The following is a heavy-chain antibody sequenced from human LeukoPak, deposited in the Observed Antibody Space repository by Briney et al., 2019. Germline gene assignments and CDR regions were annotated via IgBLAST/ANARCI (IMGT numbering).Heavy chain of an antibody. V-gene: IGHV3-74*01. Sequence: GGSLRLSCAASGFTFSSNAMHWVRQAPGKGLVWVSCIRSDGSTTSIADSAKGRFTISRDNAKNTVYLQMNSLRAEDTAVYYCVRDNRSYNFDYWGQGTLVTVSS. J-gene: IGHJ4*02. D-gene: IGHD1-26*01. CDR1: GFTFSSNA. CDR3: VRDNRSYNFDY. CDR2: IRSDGSTT.